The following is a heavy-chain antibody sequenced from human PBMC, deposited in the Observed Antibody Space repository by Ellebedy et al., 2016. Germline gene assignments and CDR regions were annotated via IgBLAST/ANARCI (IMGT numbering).Heavy chain of an antibody. J-gene: IGHJ4*02. CDR3: RQGHYFDQ. V-gene: IGHV3-23*01. CDR1: GFSFSNYF. CDR2: ISGAGYTT. Sequence: GESLKISCATSGFSFSNYFMTWIRQAPGKGLEWVATISGAGYTTFFADSVKGRFTISRDNSKNTLYLQMNNLRVDDTALYYCRQGHYFDQWGQGALVTVSS.